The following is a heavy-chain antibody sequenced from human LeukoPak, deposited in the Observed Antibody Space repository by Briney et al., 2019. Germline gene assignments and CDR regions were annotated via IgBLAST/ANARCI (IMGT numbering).Heavy chain of an antibody. CDR2: IYSGGST. CDR1: GFTVSSNY. D-gene: IGHD3-10*01. CDR3: ARDRADSGEYYYYYGMDV. J-gene: IGHJ6*02. V-gene: IGHV3-53*01. Sequence: GGSLRLSCAASGFTVSSNYMSWVRQAPGKGLEWVSVIYSGGSTYYADSVKGRFTISRDNSKNTLYLQMNSLRAEDTAVYYCARDRADSGEYYYYYGMDVWGQGTTVTVSS.